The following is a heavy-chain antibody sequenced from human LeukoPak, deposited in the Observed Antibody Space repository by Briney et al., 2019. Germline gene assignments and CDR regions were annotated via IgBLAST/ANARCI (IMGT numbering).Heavy chain of an antibody. CDR3: ARAPDVEYLYSLYYFDY. D-gene: IGHD3-16*01. V-gene: IGHV1-18*01. Sequence: ASVKVSCKASGYTFTTYGISWVRQAPGQGLEWMGWISTYNGNTNYAQKLQGRVTMTTDTSTTTAYMELTSLRSDDTAVYYCARAPDVEYLYSLYYFDYWGQGTLVTVSS. CDR1: GYTFTTYG. CDR2: ISTYNGNT. J-gene: IGHJ4*02.